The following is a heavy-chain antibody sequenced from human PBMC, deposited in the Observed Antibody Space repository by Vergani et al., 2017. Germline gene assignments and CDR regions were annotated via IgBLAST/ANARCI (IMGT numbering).Heavy chain of an antibody. CDR3: ARAFCPGTTTYYYDYXMDD. CDR2: ISAYNGNT. CDR1: GYTFTSYG. V-gene: IGHV1-18*01. J-gene: IGHJ6*03. D-gene: IGHD4-17*01. Sequence: QVQLVQSGAEVKKPGASVKVSCKASGYTFTSYGISWVRQAPGQGLEWMGWISAYNGNTNYAQKLQGRVTMTTDTSTSTAYLELRSLRSDDTAVYYCARAFCPGTTTYYYDYXMDDWGKGTTVTVSS.